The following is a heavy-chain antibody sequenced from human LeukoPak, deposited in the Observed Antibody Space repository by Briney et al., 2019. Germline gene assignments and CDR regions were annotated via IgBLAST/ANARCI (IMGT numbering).Heavy chain of an antibody. Sequence: GESLKISCKGSGYSFTSYWIGWVRQMPGKGLEWMGIIYPGDSDTRYSPSFQGQVTISADKSISTAYLQWSSLKASDTAMYYCARNYYDSSGFRYASGILDYWGQGTLVTVSS. CDR1: GYSFTSYW. J-gene: IGHJ4*02. CDR2: IYPGDSDT. CDR3: ARNYYDSSGFRYASGILDY. V-gene: IGHV5-51*01. D-gene: IGHD3-22*01.